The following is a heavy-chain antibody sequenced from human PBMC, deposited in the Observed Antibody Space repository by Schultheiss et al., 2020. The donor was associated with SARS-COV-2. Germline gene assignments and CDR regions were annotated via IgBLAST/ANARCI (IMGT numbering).Heavy chain of an antibody. V-gene: IGHV4-39*01. CDR2: IYYSGST. CDR1: GGSISSSSYY. Sequence: SETLSLTCTVSGGSISSSSYYWGWIRQPPGKGLEWIGYIYYSGSTYYNPSLKSRVTISVDTSKNQFSLKLSSVTAADTAVYYCARKAGGYLAGGMDVWGQGTTVTVSS. CDR3: ARKAGGYLAGGMDV. D-gene: IGHD6-13*01. J-gene: IGHJ6*02.